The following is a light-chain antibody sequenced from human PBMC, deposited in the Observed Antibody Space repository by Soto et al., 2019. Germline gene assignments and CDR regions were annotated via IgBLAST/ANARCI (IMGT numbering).Light chain of an antibody. Sequence: QSALTQPASVSGSPGQSITISCTGTGSDVGGYNYVSWYQHHPGKAPKLMIYEVTNRPSGVSNRFSGSKSGNTASLTISGLQAEDEADYYCSSYKSSSTPYVFGTGTKVTVL. V-gene: IGLV2-14*01. CDR1: GSDVGGYNY. CDR3: SSYKSSSTPYV. J-gene: IGLJ1*01. CDR2: EVT.